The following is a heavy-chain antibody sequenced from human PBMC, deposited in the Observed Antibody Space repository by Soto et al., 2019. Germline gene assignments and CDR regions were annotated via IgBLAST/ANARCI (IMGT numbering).Heavy chain of an antibody. V-gene: IGHV4-39*01. J-gene: IGHJ6*03. CDR3: ARLSRLYGGGDYYYYYYMDV. CDR1: GGSISSSSYY. CDR2: IYYSGST. Sequence: SETLSLTCTVSGGSISSSSYYWGWIRQPPGKGLEWIGSIYYSGSTYYNPSLKSRVTISVDTSKNQFSLKLSSVTAADTAVYYCARLSRLYGGGDYYYYYYMDVWGKGTTVTVSS. D-gene: IGHD2-2*02.